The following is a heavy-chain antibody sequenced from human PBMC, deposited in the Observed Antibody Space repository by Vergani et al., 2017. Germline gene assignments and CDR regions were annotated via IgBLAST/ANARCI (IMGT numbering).Heavy chain of an antibody. CDR2: IRPKTDGETT. CDR3: STPTECELRYYFDY. Sequence: EVQLVASGGGLVKRGGSLRLSCAASGFTFSSYSMNWVRQAPGKGLDWVARIRPKTDGETTDYAAPVKGRFTISRDDSKNTLYLQMNSLKTEDTAVNYCSTPTECELRYYFDYWGQGTLVTVSS. J-gene: IGHJ4*02. CDR1: GFTFSSYS. D-gene: IGHD3-9*01. V-gene: IGHV3-15*01.